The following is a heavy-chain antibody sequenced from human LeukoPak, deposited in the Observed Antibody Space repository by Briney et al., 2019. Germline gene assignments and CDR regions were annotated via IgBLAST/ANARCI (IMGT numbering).Heavy chain of an antibody. D-gene: IGHD3-22*01. CDR2: IYYSGST. J-gene: IGHJ5*02. CDR3: ARLYYDSSRYPNWFDP. CDR1: GDSISSYY. Sequence: PSETLSLTCTVSGDSISSYYWSWIRQPPGKGLEWIGYIYYSGSTNYNPSLKSRVTISVDTSKNQFSLKLSSVTAADTAVYYCARLYYDSSRYPNWFDPWGQGTLATVSS. V-gene: IGHV4-59*08.